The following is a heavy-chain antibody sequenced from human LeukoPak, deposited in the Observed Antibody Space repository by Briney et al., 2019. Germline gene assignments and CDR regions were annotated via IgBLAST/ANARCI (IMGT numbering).Heavy chain of an antibody. CDR3: ARESYGGSYYPTIDY. CDR1: GYTFTSYA. J-gene: IGHJ4*02. Sequence: GASVKVSCKASGYTFTSYAMNWVRQAPGQGLEWMGWISAYNGNTNYAQKLQGRVTMTTDTSTSTAYMELRSLRSDDTAVYYCARESYGGSYYPTIDYWGQGTLVTVSS. D-gene: IGHD1-26*01. V-gene: IGHV1-18*01. CDR2: ISAYNGNT.